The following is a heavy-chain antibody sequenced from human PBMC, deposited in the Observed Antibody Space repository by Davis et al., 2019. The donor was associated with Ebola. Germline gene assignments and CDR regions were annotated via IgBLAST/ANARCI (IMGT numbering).Heavy chain of an antibody. Sequence: MPSETLSLTCTVSGGSISSSPYYWAWVRQPPGKGLEWIANIYSSGSTQYNPSLKSRVTISVATSKNQFSVRLSSPTAADTGFYYCAREETRGSIAGWCDPWGQGTLVTVSS. J-gene: IGHJ5*02. D-gene: IGHD2-21*01. CDR1: GGSISSSPYY. CDR3: AREETRGSIAGWCDP. CDR2: IYSSGST. V-gene: IGHV4-39*02.